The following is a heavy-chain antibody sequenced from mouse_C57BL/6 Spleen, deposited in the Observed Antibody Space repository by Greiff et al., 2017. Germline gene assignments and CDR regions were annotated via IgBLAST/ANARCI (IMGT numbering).Heavy chain of an antibody. CDR3: ARGGVYYDYDPYAMDY. J-gene: IGHJ4*01. V-gene: IGHV5-16*01. CDR2: INYDGSST. CDR1: GFTFSDYY. D-gene: IGHD2-4*01. Sequence: EVKVEESEGGLVQPGSSMKLSCTASGFTFSDYYMAWVRQVPEKGLEWVANINYDGSSTYYLDSLKSRFIISRDNAKNILYLQMSSLKSEDTATYYCARGGVYYDYDPYAMDYWGQGTSVTVSS.